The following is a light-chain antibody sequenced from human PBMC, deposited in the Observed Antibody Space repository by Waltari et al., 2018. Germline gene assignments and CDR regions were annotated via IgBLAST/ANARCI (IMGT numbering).Light chain of an antibody. J-gene: IGKJ5*01. CDR3: QHYSDWLIT. CDR2: GAS. CDR1: QSVSNN. Sequence: EIVMTQSPATLSVSPGERAIFSCRASQSVSNNLAWYQQKPGQTPRLLIYGASTRATGIPARFSGSGSGTEFTLTISSMQSEDLAVYFCQHYSDWLITFGQGTRLEIK. V-gene: IGKV3-15*01.